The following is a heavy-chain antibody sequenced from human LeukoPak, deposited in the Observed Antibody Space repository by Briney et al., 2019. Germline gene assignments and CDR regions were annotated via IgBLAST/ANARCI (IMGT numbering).Heavy chain of an antibody. V-gene: IGHV3-43D*03. CDR1: GFTFSSYS. Sequence: GRSLRLSCAASGFTFSSYSMNWVRQAPGKGLEWVSLISWDGDITHYTDSVKGRFTMSRDNSQNSLYLQMNSLRAEDTAFYYCAKTGTVATWYFDLWGRGTLVTVSS. D-gene: IGHD5-12*01. J-gene: IGHJ2*01. CDR2: ISWDGDIT. CDR3: AKTGTVATWYFDL.